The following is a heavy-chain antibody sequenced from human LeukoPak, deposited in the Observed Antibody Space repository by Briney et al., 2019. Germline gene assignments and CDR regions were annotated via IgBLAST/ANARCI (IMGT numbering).Heavy chain of an antibody. V-gene: IGHV3-11*01. J-gene: IGHJ4*02. CDR3: AREISGERTYYFDY. CDR2: ISSSGSTI. CDR1: GFTFSDYY. Sequence: PGGSRRLSCAASGFTFSDYYMSWIRQAPGKGLEWVSYISSSGSTIYYADSVKGRFTISRDNAKNSLCLQMNSLRAEDTAVYYCAREISGERTYYFDYWGQGTLVTVSS. D-gene: IGHD1-26*01.